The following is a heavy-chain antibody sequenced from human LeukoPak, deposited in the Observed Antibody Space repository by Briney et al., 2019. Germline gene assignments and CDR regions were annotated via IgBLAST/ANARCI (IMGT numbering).Heavy chain of an antibody. D-gene: IGHD5-18*01. J-gene: IGHJ6*02. V-gene: IGHV5-51*01. CDR2: IYPGDSDT. Sequence: ESLTISCKGSGYSFSSYWVAWVRQMPGKGLEWMGIIYPGDSDTRYSPSFQGQVTISADKSISYAYLQWSSLKASDSAVYYCARIPDTTVGFYYYAMDVWGQGTTVTVSS. CDR1: GYSFSSYW. CDR3: ARIPDTTVGFYYYAMDV.